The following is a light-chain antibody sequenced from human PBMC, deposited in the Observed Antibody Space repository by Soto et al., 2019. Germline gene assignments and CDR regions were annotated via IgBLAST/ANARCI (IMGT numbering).Light chain of an antibody. J-gene: IGLJ2*01. Sequence: QSALTQPASVSGSPGQSITISCTGTSSDVGGYNYVSWYQQHPGKAPKLMIYDVSNRPSWVSNRFSGSKSGNTASLTISGLQAEDEDDYYCSSYTSSSTLVFGGGTKLTVL. CDR2: DVS. V-gene: IGLV2-14*01. CDR3: SSYTSSSTLV. CDR1: SSDVGGYNY.